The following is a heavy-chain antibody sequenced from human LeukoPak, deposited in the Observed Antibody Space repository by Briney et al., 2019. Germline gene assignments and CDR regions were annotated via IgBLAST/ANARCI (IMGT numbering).Heavy chain of an antibody. CDR3: ARGSGWYGGFDY. CDR2: MNPNSGNT. CDR1: GYTFTSYD. D-gene: IGHD6-19*01. V-gene: IGHV1-8*03. Sequence: GASVKVSCKASGYTFTSYDINWVRQATGQGLEWMGWMNPNSGNTGYAQKFQGRVTITRNTSISTAYMELSSLRSEDTAVYYCARGSGWYGGFDYWGQGTLVTVSS. J-gene: IGHJ4*02.